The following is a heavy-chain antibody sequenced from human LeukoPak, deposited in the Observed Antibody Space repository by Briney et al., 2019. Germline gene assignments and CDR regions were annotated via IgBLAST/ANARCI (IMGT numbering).Heavy chain of an antibody. V-gene: IGHV3-30*18. Sequence: GRSLRLSCAAAGFTFSRYGMHWVRQAPDKGLEWVAIIFYDGSYKYFADSVKGRFTISRDNSKNTLFLQMNSLISEDTAVYYCAKDRNNAGTYIDYWGQGTLVTVSS. D-gene: IGHD1-14*01. CDR2: IFYDGSYK. CDR1: GFTFSRYG. CDR3: AKDRNNAGTYIDY. J-gene: IGHJ4*02.